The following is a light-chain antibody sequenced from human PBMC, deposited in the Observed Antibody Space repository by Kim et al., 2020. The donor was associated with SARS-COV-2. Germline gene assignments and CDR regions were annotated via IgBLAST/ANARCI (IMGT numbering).Light chain of an antibody. CDR1: EGTGDY. J-gene: IGKJ4*01. V-gene: IGKV1-27*01. Sequence: DIQMTQSPSSLSASVGDRVTIICRASEGTGDYLAWYQHKPGKPPNLLISGAFTLQPGVPSRFSGSRSGTHFTLTISSLQPEDVATYYCQKYNNVPLTFGGGTKGDIK. CDR2: GAF. CDR3: QKYNNVPLT.